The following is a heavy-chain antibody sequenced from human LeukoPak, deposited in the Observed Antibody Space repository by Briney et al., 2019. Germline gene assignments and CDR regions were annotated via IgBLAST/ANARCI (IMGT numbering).Heavy chain of an antibody. CDR3: AKEDAGGTYSFDY. CDR1: GLTVSGNF. CDR2: IYTSGIT. Sequence: GGSLRLSCAVSGLTVSGNFMSWVRQAPGKGPEWVSVIYTSGITYYADSVRGRFTISRDNSKNTLYLQMDSLTAEDTAVYYCAKEDAGGTYSFDYWGQGTLVTVS. V-gene: IGHV3-66*01. J-gene: IGHJ4*02. D-gene: IGHD1-26*01.